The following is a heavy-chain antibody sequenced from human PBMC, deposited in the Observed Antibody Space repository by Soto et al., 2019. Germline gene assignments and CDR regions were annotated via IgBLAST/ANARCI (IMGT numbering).Heavy chain of an antibody. CDR3: VRSRQMERGNDYGLDV. D-gene: IGHD1-1*01. V-gene: IGHV4-30-4*01. Sequence: QVQLQESGSGLVKPSQSLSLTCTVSGVSLNTADTWWSWIRQSPGKGLEFIGYYHSGGSTYYDASVRSRVIISADTSNSQFSMKVSSVTVADTAAYFCVRSRQMERGNDYGLDVCGQGPTVTVSS. J-gene: IGHJ6*02. CDR2: YHSGGST. CDR1: GVSLNTADTW.